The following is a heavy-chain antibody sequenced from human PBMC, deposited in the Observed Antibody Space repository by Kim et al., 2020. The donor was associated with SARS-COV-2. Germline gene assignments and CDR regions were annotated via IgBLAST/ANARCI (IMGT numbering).Heavy chain of an antibody. D-gene: IGHD3-10*01. CDR3: ARDLVWFGEFPYGLDV. J-gene: IGHJ6*02. CDR2: ISYDGTNK. CDR1: GFIFSSYA. V-gene: IGHV3-30-3*01. Sequence: GGSLRLSCAASGFIFSSYAMHWVRQAPGKGLEWVAVISYDGTNKYYADSVKGRFTISRDNSKNTLYLQMNSLIAEDTAGYYCARDLVWFGEFPYGLDVWGQGTTVTVSS.